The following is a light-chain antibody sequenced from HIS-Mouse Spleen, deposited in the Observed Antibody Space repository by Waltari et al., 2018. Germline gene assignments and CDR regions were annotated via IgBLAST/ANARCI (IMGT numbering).Light chain of an antibody. V-gene: IGLV2-18*01. CDR2: EVS. J-gene: IGLJ2*01. CDR3: SLYTSSSTLV. CDR1: SSDVGSYNR. Sequence: QSALTQPPSVSGSPGQSVTISCPGTSSDVGSYNRVPWYHQPPGPAPKLMIYEVSNRPSGVPDRFSGSKSGNTASLTISGLQAEDEADYYCSLYTSSSTLVFGGGTKLTVL.